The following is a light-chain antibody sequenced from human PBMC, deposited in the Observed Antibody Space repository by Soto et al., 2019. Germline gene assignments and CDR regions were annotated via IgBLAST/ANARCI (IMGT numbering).Light chain of an antibody. CDR3: QQYVTSPPMYT. V-gene: IGKV3-20*01. Sequence: ENVLTQSPGTLSLSPGERATLSCRASQSVSSSYLAWYQQKPGQAPRLLIYDTSSWATGIPDRFRGSGSGTEFTLTISSMELEDFAVYYCQQYVTSPPMYTFGQGTKLEIK. CDR2: DTS. J-gene: IGKJ2*01. CDR1: QSVSSSY.